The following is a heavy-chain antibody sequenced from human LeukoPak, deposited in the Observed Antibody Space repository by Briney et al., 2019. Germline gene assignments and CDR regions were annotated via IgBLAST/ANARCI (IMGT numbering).Heavy chain of an antibody. CDR2: VSGSADNT. J-gene: IGHJ4*02. Sequence: GGSLRLSCAASRFTITSYAMSWVRQAPGKGLEWVSAVSGSADNTYYADSVRGRFTISRDNSQNTLYLQMNSLRAEDAAVYYCAKATYYYDSYGYNGVFDYWGQGTLVTLSS. CDR1: RFTITSYA. CDR3: AKATYYYDSYGYNGVFDY. D-gene: IGHD3-22*01. V-gene: IGHV3-23*01.